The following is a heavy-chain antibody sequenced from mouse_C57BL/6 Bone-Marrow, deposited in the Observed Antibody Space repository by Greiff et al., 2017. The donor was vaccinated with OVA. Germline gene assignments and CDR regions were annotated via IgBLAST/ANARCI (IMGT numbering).Heavy chain of an antibody. CDR1: GFTFNTYA. CDR3: VRERGYYGGWYFDV. D-gene: IGHD1-1*01. Sequence: EVQLVESGGGLVQPQGSLKLSCAASGFTFNTYAMHWVRQAPGKGLEWVARIRSKSSNYATYYADSVKDRFTISRDDSQSMLYLQMNNLKTEDTAMYYCVRERGYYGGWYFDVWGTGTTVTVSS. V-gene: IGHV10-3*01. J-gene: IGHJ1*03. CDR2: IRSKSSNYAT.